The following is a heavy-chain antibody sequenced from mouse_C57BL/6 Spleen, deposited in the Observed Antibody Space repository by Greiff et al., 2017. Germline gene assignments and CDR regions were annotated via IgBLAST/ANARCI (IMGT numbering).Heavy chain of an antibody. CDR2: IDPSASYT. CDR1: GYTFTSYW. J-gene: IGHJ4*01. Sequence: QVQLQQPGAELVMPGASVKLSCKASGYTFTSYWMHWVKQRPGQGLEWIGEIDPSASYTNYNQKFKGKATLTVDKSSSTAYMQLSSLTSEDSAVYYCARSGLDYAMDYWGQGTSVTVSS. D-gene: IGHD2-2*01. V-gene: IGHV1-69*01. CDR3: ARSGLDYAMDY.